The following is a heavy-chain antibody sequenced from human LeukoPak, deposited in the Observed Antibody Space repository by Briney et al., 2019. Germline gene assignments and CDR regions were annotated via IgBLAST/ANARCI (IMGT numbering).Heavy chain of an antibody. CDR3: ARSSKGHGYYYYYMDV. CDR2: IYTSGST. Sequence: SETLSLTCTVSGGSISSYYWSWIRQPAGKGLEWIGRIYTSGSTNYNPSLKSRVTMSVDTSKNQFSLKLSSVTAADTAVYYCARSSKGHGYYYYYMDVWGKGTTVTISS. J-gene: IGHJ6*03. CDR1: GGSISSYY. V-gene: IGHV4-4*07.